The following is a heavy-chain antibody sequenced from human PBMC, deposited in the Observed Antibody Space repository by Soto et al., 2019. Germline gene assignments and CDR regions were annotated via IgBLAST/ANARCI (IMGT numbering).Heavy chain of an antibody. Sequence: ASVKVSCKASGYTFTSYYMHWVRQAPGQGLEWMGIINPSGGSTSYAQKFQGRVTMTRGTSTSTVYMELSSLRSEDTAVYYCARVEPDAYYYYGMDVWGQGTSVTVSS. CDR2: INPSGGST. CDR1: GYTFTSYY. CDR3: ARVEPDAYYYYGMDV. J-gene: IGHJ6*02. V-gene: IGHV1-46*01.